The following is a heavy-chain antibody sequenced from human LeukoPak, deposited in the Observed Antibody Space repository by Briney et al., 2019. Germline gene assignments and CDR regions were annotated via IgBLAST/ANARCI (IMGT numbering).Heavy chain of an antibody. D-gene: IGHD4-17*01. CDR3: ARDPASGDYADVNDY. Sequence: GGSLRLSCAASGFTFSSYAISWVRQAPGQGLEWMGGIIPIFGTANYAQKFQGRVTITADESTSTAYMELSSLRSEDTAVYYCARDPASGDYADVNDYWGQGTLVTVSS. J-gene: IGHJ4*02. CDR2: IIPIFGTA. V-gene: IGHV1-69*01. CDR1: GFTFSSYA.